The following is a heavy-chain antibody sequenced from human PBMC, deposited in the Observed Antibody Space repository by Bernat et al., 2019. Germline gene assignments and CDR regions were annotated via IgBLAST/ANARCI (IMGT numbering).Heavy chain of an antibody. V-gene: IGHV3-15*07. Sequence: EVQLVESGGGLVKPGGSLRLSCAAPGFTFSNAWMGWVRQAPGKGLEWVGRIKSKTDGGTTDYAAPVKGRFTISRDDSKDTLYLQMNSLNTEDTAVYYCITDVPGGSYPFDYWGQGALVTVSS. CDR2: IKSKTDGGTT. D-gene: IGHD3-10*01. J-gene: IGHJ4*02. CDR1: GFTFSNAW. CDR3: ITDVPGGSYPFDY.